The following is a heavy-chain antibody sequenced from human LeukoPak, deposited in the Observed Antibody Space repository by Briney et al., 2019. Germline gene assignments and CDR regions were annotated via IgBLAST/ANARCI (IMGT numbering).Heavy chain of an antibody. Sequence: SETLSLTCTVSGGSISSGDYYWSWIRQPPGKGLEWTGYIYYSGSTYYNPSLKSRVTISVDTSKNQFSLKLSSVTAADTAVYYCARRVEYCSGGSCKDAFDIWGQGTMVTVSS. CDR1: GGSISSGDYY. V-gene: IGHV4-30-4*01. J-gene: IGHJ3*02. D-gene: IGHD2-15*01. CDR2: IYYSGST. CDR3: ARRVEYCSGGSCKDAFDI.